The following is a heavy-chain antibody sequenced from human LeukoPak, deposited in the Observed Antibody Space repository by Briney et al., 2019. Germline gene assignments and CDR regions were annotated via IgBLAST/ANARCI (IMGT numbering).Heavy chain of an antibody. Sequence: PSETLSLTCTVSGGSISSYYWSWIRRPPGKGLEWIGYIYYSGSTNYNPSLKSRVTISVDTSKNQFSLKLSSVTAADTAVYYCARHRAAADPSLDYWGQGTLVTVSS. CDR3: ARHRAAADPSLDY. V-gene: IGHV4-59*08. D-gene: IGHD6-13*01. CDR1: GGSISSYY. CDR2: IYYSGST. J-gene: IGHJ4*02.